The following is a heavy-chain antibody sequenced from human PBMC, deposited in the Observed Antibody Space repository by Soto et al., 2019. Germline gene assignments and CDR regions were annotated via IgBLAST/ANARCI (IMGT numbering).Heavy chain of an antibody. Sequence: GASVKVSCKASGYTFTGYYMHWVRQAPGQGLEWMGWINPNSGGTNYAQKFQGWVTMTRDTSISTAYMELSRLRSDDTAVYYCARDRGYDFWSGYYPNYYYGMDVWGQGTTVTVSS. V-gene: IGHV1-2*04. J-gene: IGHJ6*02. CDR1: GYTFTGYY. CDR3: ARDRGYDFWSGYYPNYYYGMDV. CDR2: INPNSGGT. D-gene: IGHD3-3*01.